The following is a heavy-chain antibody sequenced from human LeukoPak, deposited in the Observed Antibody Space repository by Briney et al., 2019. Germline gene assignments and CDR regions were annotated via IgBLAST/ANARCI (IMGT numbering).Heavy chain of an antibody. D-gene: IGHD2-21*02. CDR1: GFSFSSYG. CDR3: AKDVGSYCGGDCYSGFDY. V-gene: IGHV3-33*06. Sequence: GRSLRLSCVASGFSFSSYGMHWVRQAPGKGLEWVAVIWYDGSNKYYADSVKGRSTISRDNSKNTLYLQMNSLRAEDTAVYYCAKDVGSYCGGDCYSGFDYWGQGTLVTVSS. J-gene: IGHJ4*02. CDR2: IWYDGSNK.